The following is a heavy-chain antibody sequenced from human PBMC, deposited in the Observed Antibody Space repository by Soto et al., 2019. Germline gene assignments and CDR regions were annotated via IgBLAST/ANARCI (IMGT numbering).Heavy chain of an antibody. Sequence: WETLSLTGTVSGGSISSSSYYWGWIRQPPGKGLEWIGSIYYSGSTYYNPSLKSRVTISVDTSKNQFSLKLSSVTAADTAVYYCARLWGYCSSTSCYTDYYYGMDVWGQGTTVTVSS. J-gene: IGHJ6*02. CDR2: IYYSGST. V-gene: IGHV4-39*01. D-gene: IGHD2-2*02. CDR3: ARLWGYCSSTSCYTDYYYGMDV. CDR1: GGSISSSSYY.